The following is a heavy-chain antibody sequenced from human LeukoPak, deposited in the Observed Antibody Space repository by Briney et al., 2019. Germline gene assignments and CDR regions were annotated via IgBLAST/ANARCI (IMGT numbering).Heavy chain of an antibody. CDR2: SSGSGGST. Sequence: TGGSLRLSCAASGFTLSSYAMSWVRQAPGKGLGWVSASSGSGGSTYYADSVKGRFTISRDNSKNTLYLQMNSLRAEDTAVYYCAKDQPTYYDFWSGYYDAFDIWGQGTMVTVSS. V-gene: IGHV3-23*01. J-gene: IGHJ3*02. CDR1: GFTLSSYA. D-gene: IGHD3-3*01. CDR3: AKDQPTYYDFWSGYYDAFDI.